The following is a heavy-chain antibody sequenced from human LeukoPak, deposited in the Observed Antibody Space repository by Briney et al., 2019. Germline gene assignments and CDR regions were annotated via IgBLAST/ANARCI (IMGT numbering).Heavy chain of an antibody. V-gene: IGHV4-34*01. Sequence: SETLSLTCAVYGGSFSGYYWSWIRQPPGKGLEWIGEINHSGSTNYNPSLKSRVTISVDTSKNQFSLKLSSVTAADTAVYYCARADYSGGWAGGFDVWGQGTLVTVSS. J-gene: IGHJ3*01. D-gene: IGHD6-19*01. CDR2: INHSGST. CDR3: ARADYSGGWAGGFDV. CDR1: GGSFSGYY.